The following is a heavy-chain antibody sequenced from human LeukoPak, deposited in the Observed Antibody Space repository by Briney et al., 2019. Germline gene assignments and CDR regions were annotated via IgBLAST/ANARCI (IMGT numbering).Heavy chain of an antibody. CDR1: VGSISSYY. V-gene: IGHV4-34*01. CDR3: ARRISNY. Sequence: PSETLSLTCTVSVGSISSYYWSWIRQPPGKGLEWIGEINHSGSTNYNPSLKSRVTISVDTSKNQFSLKLSSVTAADTAVYYCARRISNYWGQGTLVTVSS. J-gene: IGHJ4*02. CDR2: INHSGST.